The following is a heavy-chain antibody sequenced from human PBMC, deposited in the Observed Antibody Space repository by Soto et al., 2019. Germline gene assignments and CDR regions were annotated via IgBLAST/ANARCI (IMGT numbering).Heavy chain of an antibody. V-gene: IGHV4-39*07. J-gene: IGHJ6*02. CDR3: VRYLWGYCGTDCSPLDG. Sequence: SETLSLTCTVSGGSISSSSYYWGWLRQPPGKGLEWIGSIYYSGSTYYNPSLKSRVTISVDTSKNEFSLKLNSVTAADTAVFYCVRYLWGYCGTDCSPLDGWGQGTTVTVSS. CDR1: GGSISSSSYY. CDR2: IYYSGST. D-gene: IGHD2-21*02.